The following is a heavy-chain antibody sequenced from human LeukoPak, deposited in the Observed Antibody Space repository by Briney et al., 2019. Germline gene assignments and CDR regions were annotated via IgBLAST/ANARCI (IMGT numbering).Heavy chain of an antibody. J-gene: IGHJ3*02. CDR2: IYYSGST. CDR1: GGSISSYY. Sequence: PSETLSLTCTVSGGSISSYYWSWIRQPPGKELEWIGYIYYSGSTNYNPSLKSRVTISVDTSKNQFSLKLSSVTAADTAVYYCASFHILYVEMATISGAFDIWGQGTMVTVSS. CDR3: ASFHILYVEMATISGAFDI. V-gene: IGHV4-59*12. D-gene: IGHD5-24*01.